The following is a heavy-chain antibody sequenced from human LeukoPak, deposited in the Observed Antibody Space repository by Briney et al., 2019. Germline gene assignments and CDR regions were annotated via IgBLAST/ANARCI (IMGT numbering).Heavy chain of an antibody. J-gene: IGHJ6*02. CDR1: GFTFSSYS. Sequence: GGSLRLSCAASGFTFSSYSMNWVRQAPGKGLEWVSYISSSSSTIYYADSVKGRFTISRDNAKNSLYLQMNSLRAEDTAVYYCARAQYSYGNTDYYYYGMDVWGQGTTVTVSS. CDR3: ARAQYSYGNTDYYYYGMDV. D-gene: IGHD5-18*01. V-gene: IGHV3-48*04. CDR2: ISSSSSTI.